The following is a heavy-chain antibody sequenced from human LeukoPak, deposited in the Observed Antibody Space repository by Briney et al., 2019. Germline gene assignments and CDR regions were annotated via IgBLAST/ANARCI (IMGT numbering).Heavy chain of an antibody. J-gene: IGHJ6*03. CDR1: GGSISSYY. V-gene: IGHV4-59*08. CDR2: IYYSGST. Sequence: SETLSLTCTVSGGSISSYYWSWIRQPPGKGLEWIGYIYYSGSTNYNPSLKSRVTISVDTSKNQFSLKLSSVTAADTAVYYCARDSSSWGNYYYYMDVWGKGTTVTISS. D-gene: IGHD6-13*01. CDR3: ARDSSSWGNYYYYMDV.